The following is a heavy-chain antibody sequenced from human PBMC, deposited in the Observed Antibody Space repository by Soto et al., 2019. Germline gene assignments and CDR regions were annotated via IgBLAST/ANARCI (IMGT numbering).Heavy chain of an antibody. D-gene: IGHD5-12*01. CDR2: IWYDGSNK. CDR3: AKDLEFGYNWMGGSDY. J-gene: IGHJ4*02. CDR1: GFTFSSYG. V-gene: IGHV3-33*06. Sequence: QVQLVESGGGVVQPGRSLRLSCAASGFTFSSYGMHWVRQAPGKGLEWVAVIWYDGSNKYYADSVKGRFTISRDNSKNTLYLQMNSLRAEDTAVYYCAKDLEFGYNWMGGSDYWGQGTLVTVSS.